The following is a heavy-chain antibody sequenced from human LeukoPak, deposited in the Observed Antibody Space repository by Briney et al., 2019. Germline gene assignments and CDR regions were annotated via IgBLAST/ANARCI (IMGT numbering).Heavy chain of an antibody. CDR2: INPSGGST. CDR3: AREGEIGYDLSDY. CDR1: GYTFTTYY. Sequence: GASVKVSCKASGYTFTTYYMHWVRQAPGQGLEWMGIINPSGGSTSYAQKFQGRVTVTRDTSTSTVYMELSSLRSEDTAMYYCAREGEIGYDLSDYWGQGTLVTVSS. D-gene: IGHD5-12*01. V-gene: IGHV1-46*01. J-gene: IGHJ4*02.